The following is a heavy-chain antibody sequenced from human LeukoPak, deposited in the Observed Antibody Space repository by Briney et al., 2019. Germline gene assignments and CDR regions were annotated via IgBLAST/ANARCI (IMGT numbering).Heavy chain of an antibody. CDR3: TRPQKAVLPPPHFFHS. CDR2: IYYTGST. Sequence: PSETLSLTCTVSGDSISSGDYYWSWIRQHAGKGLEWIGYIYYTGSTYYNPSLKSRLTISVDTSKNQFSLNLSSVSAADTPLYYCTRPQKAVLPPPHFFHSWGREPLVTVSS. D-gene: IGHD4/OR15-4a*01. V-gene: IGHV4-31*03. J-gene: IGHJ4*02. CDR1: GDSISSGDYY.